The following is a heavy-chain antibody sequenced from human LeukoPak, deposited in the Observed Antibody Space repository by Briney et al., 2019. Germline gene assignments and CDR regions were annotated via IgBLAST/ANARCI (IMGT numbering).Heavy chain of an antibody. V-gene: IGHV1-69*01. Sequence: VASVKVSCKASGGTFSSYAISWVRQAPGQGLEWMGGIIPIFGTANYAQKFQGRVTITADESTSTAYMELSSLRSEDTAVYYCASYSLASVSHFDYWGQGTLVTVSS. D-gene: IGHD6-13*01. J-gene: IGHJ4*02. CDR2: IIPIFGTA. CDR1: GGTFSSYA. CDR3: ASYSLASVSHFDY.